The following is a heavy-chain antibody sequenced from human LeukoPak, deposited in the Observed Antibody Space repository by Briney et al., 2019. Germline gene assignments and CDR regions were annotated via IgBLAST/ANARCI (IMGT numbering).Heavy chain of an antibody. D-gene: IGHD2-2*01. J-gene: IGHJ4*02. CDR3: ARVGVGMYHFDH. CDR1: GFTFSSYG. CDR2: INPDGSTT. Sequence: PGRSLRLSCAASGFTFSSYGMHWVRQAPGKGLVSVSRINPDGSTTTYADSVEGRFTISRDNAKNTLYLQMSSLRAEDTAVHYCARVGVGMYHFDHWGQGTLVTVSS. V-gene: IGHV3-74*01.